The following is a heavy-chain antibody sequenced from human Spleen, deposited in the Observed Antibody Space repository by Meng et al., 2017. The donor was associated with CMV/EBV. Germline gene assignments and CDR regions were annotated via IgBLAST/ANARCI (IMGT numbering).Heavy chain of an antibody. J-gene: IGHJ6*02. Sequence: ASVKVSCKASGGPFSSYAISWVRQAPGQGLEWMGIINPSGGSTSYEQKFQGRVTMTRDTSTSTVYMELSSLRSEDTAVYYCARGGNRIAAAGTNTGHYYYYGMDVWGQGTTVTVSS. CDR1: GGPFSSYA. CDR3: ARGGNRIAAAGTNTGHYYYYGMDV. V-gene: IGHV1-46*01. CDR2: INPSGGST. D-gene: IGHD6-13*01.